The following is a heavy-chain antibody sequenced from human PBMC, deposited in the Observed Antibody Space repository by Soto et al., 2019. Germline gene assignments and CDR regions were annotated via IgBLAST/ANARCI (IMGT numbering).Heavy chain of an antibody. CDR1: GFSLSTSGMC. D-gene: IGHD4-17*01. CDR2: IDWDDDK. CDR3: ERTLYYGAYYYGMDD. J-gene: IGHJ6*02. Sequence: SGPTLVNPTQTLTLTCTFSGFSLSTSGMCVSWIRQPPGKALEWLALIDWDDDKYYSTSLKTRLTISKDTSKNQVVLTMTNMDPVDTATYYCERTLYYGAYYYGMDDWGQGTTVTVSS. V-gene: IGHV2-70*01.